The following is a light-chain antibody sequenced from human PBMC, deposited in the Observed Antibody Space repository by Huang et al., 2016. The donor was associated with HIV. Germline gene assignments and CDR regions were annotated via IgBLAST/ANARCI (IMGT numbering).Light chain of an antibody. Sequence: DIVMTQSPDSLSVSLGARATISCKSSQPGLNSSNKTNYLAWYQQKPGQPPNLLMFGASSRESGVPDRFSGSGSGTDFTLTINGLQPEDVAVYYCQQYYNTPRTFGPGTKVDI. CDR3: QQYYNTPRT. V-gene: IGKV4-1*01. J-gene: IGKJ3*01. CDR2: GAS. CDR1: QPGLNSSNKTNY.